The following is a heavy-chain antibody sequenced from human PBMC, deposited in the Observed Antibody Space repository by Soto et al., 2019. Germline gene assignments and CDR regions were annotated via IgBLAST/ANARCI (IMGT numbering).Heavy chain of an antibody. J-gene: IGHJ4*02. Sequence: RRLSCAASGFPFSSYVMAWVRQAPGKGLEWVSGISGGGSNTFYADSVKGRFTISRDNSKNTLLLQMNSLGAEDTAVYYCAKDSNKYSSSLRGRYLDYWGQGIGVTVSS. CDR2: ISGGGSNT. CDR3: AKDSNKYSSSLRGRYLDY. D-gene: IGHD4-4*01. CDR1: GFPFSSYV. V-gene: IGHV3-23*01.